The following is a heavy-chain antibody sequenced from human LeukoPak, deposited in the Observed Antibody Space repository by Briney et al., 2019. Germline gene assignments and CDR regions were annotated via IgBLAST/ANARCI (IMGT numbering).Heavy chain of an antibody. CDR1: GFTFSSYA. CDR2: ISGSDGST. V-gene: IGHV3-23*01. Sequence: GGSLRLSCAASGFTFSSYAMSWVRQAPGKGLEWVSAISGSDGSTYYADSVKGRFTISRDNSKNTLYPQMNSLRAEDTAVYYCAKAPLDTATGNMYYFDYWGQGTLVTVSS. J-gene: IGHJ4*02. CDR3: AKAPLDTATGNMYYFDY. D-gene: IGHD5-18*01.